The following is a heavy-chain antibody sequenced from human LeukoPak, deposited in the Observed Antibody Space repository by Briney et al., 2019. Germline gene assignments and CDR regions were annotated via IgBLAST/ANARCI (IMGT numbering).Heavy chain of an antibody. D-gene: IGHD3-9*01. CDR1: GYTFTGYY. Sequence: ASVKVSCKASGYTFTGYYMHWVRQAPGQGLEWMGWINPNSGGTNHAQKFQGRVTMTRDTSISTAYMELSRLRSDDTAVYYCAREYYDILTGYENYYYYGMDVWGQGTTVTVSS. V-gene: IGHV1-2*02. CDR3: AREYYDILTGYENYYYYGMDV. CDR2: INPNSGGT. J-gene: IGHJ6*02.